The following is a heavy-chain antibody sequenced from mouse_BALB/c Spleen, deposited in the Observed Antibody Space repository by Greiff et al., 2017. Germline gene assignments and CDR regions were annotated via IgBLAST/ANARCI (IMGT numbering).Heavy chain of an antibody. D-gene: IGHD2-14*01. CDR1: GYSITSDYA. CDR3: AREVRGAMDY. V-gene: IGHV3-2*02. CDR2: ISYSGST. Sequence: EVKLVESGPGLVKPSQSLSLTCTVTGYSITSDYAWNWIRQFPGNKLEWMGYISYSGSTSYNPSLKSRISITRDTSKNQFFLQLNSVTTEDTATYYCAREVRGAMDYWGQGTSVTVSS. J-gene: IGHJ4*01.